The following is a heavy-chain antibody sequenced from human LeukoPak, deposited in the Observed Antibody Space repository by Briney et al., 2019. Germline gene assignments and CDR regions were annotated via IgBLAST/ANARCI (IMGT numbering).Heavy chain of an antibody. CDR3: ARVMRRGNYLDY. J-gene: IGHJ4*02. CDR1: GFTFSNYY. Sequence: GGSLRLSCEASGFTFSNYYMNWVRQAPGKGLEWLSSISGSKTYMSHADSVKGRFTIARDNVKNSLYLQMNSLRADDTAMYYCARVMRRGNYLDYWGQGTLVTVSS. V-gene: IGHV3-21*01. D-gene: IGHD2-8*01. CDR2: ISGSKTYM.